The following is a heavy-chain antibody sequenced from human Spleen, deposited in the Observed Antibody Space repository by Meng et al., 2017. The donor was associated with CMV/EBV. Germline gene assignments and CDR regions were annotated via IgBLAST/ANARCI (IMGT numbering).Heavy chain of an antibody. Sequence: GESLKISCAASGFTFSVHNMNWVRQAPGKGLEWVSVIYSGGSTYYADSVKGRFTISRDNSKNTLYLQMNSLRAEDTAVYYCARGVMSYCSSTSCPFDNWGQGTLVTVSS. CDR3: ARGVMSYCSSTSCPFDN. V-gene: IGHV3-66*02. CDR2: IYSGGST. D-gene: IGHD2-2*01. CDR1: GFTFSVHN. J-gene: IGHJ4*02.